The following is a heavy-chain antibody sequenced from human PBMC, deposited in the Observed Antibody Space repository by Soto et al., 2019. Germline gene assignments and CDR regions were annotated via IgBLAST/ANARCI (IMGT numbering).Heavy chain of an antibody. CDR3: ATLTIFGVVNPYYFDY. D-gene: IGHD3-3*01. V-gene: IGHV1-69*13. CDR1: GGTFSSYA. Sequence: ASVKVSCKASGGTFSSYAISWVRQAPGQGLEWMGGIIPIFGTANYAQKFQGRVTITADESTSTAYMELSSLRSEDTAVYYCATLTIFGVVNPYYFDYWGQGTLVTVSS. J-gene: IGHJ4*02. CDR2: IIPIFGTA.